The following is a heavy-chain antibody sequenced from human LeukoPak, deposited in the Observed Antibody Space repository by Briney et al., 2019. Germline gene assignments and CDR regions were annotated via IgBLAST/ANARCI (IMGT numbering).Heavy chain of an antibody. CDR2: IIPIFGTA. D-gene: IGHD3-3*01. CDR1: GGTFSSYA. V-gene: IGHV1-69*05. J-gene: IGHJ4*02. CDR3: ASAKDYDFWSGSNAHFDY. Sequence: ASVKVSCKASGGTFSSYAISWVRQAPGQGLEWMGGIIPIFGTANYAQKFQGRVTITTDESTSTAYMELSSLRSEDTAVYYCASAKDYDFWSGSNAHFDYWGQGTLVTVSS.